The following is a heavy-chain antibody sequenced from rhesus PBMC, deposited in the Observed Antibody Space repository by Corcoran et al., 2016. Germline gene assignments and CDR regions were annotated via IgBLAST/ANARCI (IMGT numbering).Heavy chain of an antibody. D-gene: IGHD3-16*01. CDR2: IFGSGGST. CDR3: ARVGNSGSYYYGAVFDY. J-gene: IGHJ4*01. V-gene: IGHV4-93*01. CDR1: GGSISSSNW. Sequence: QVQLQESGPAVVKPSETLSLTCAVSGGSISSSNWWSWIRPSPGKGLEWIGGIFGSGGSTEYNPSLKSRVTISKDTSKNQFSLKLSSVTAADTAVYYCARVGNSGSYYYGAVFDYWGQGVLVTVSS.